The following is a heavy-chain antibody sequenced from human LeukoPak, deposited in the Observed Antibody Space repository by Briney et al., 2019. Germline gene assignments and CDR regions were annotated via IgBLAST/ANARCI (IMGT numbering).Heavy chain of an antibody. CDR3: ARATSPRPYVFDY. V-gene: IGHV3-7*01. Sequence: HPGGSLRLSCAASGFTFSSYWMHWVRQAPGKGLEWVANINEDGRGKYYVDSVKGRFTISRDNAKNSVHLQMNSLRAEDTAVYYCARATSPRPYVFDYWGQGTLVTVSS. D-gene: IGHD2-2*01. J-gene: IGHJ4*02. CDR1: GFTFSSYW. CDR2: INEDGRGK.